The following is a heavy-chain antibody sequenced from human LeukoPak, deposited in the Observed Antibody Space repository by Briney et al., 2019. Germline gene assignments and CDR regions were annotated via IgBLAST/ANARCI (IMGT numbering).Heavy chain of an antibody. Sequence: SETLSLTCTVSGASISSYYWTWIWQPPRKGLEWIGYIYYSGSTNYNPSLKSRVTISVDTSKNQFSLKLSSVTAADTGVYYCARSGYREGADALDIWGLGTMVTVSS. CDR1: GASISSYY. CDR2: IYYSGST. J-gene: IGHJ3*02. CDR3: ARSGYREGADALDI. V-gene: IGHV4-59*01. D-gene: IGHD5-18*01.